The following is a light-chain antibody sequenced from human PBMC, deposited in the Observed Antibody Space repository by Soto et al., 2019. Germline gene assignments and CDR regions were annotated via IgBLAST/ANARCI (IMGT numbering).Light chain of an antibody. CDR1: SSSIGSNT. V-gene: IGLV1-44*01. CDR3: AAWDDSLDGFV. CDR2: SDN. Sequence: QSVLTQPPSASGTPGRRVTISCSGSSSSIGSNTVNWYQQLPGTAPKLLIFSDNERPSGVPARFSGSKSGTSASLAISGLQSEDEADYYCAAWDDSLDGFVFGAGTQLTVL. J-gene: IGLJ7*01.